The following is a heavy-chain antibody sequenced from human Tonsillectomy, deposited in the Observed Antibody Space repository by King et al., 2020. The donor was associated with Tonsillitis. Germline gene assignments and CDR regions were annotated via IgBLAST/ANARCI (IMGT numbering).Heavy chain of an antibody. CDR2: INHSGST. Sequence: VQLQQWGAGLLKPSETLSLTCAVYGGSFSGYYWSWIHQPPGKGLEWIGEINHSGSTNYNPSLKSRVTISVDTSKNQFSLKLSSVTAADTAVYYCASSYYYDSSGLHYMDVWGKGTTVTVSS. J-gene: IGHJ6*03. CDR1: GGSFSGYY. D-gene: IGHD3-22*01. CDR3: ASSYYYDSSGLHYMDV. V-gene: IGHV4-34*01.